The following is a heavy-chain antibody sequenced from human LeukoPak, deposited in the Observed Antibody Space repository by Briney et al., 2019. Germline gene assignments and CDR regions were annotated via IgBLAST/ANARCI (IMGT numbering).Heavy chain of an antibody. Sequence: ASVKVSCKASGYTFTSYGISWVRQAPGQGLEWMGWISAYNGNTNYAQKLQGRVTMTTDTSTSTAYMELRSLRSDDTAVYYCARGRELRFLEWQPPDYWGQGTLVTVSS. V-gene: IGHV1-18*01. J-gene: IGHJ4*02. CDR1: GYTFTSYG. D-gene: IGHD3-3*01. CDR2: ISAYNGNT. CDR3: ARGRELRFLEWQPPDY.